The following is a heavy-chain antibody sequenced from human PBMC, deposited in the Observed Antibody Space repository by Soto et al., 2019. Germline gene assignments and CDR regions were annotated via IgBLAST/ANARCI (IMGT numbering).Heavy chain of an antibody. D-gene: IGHD1-20*01. CDR3: ASSQKGYNWNYFDH. J-gene: IGHJ4*02. Sequence: SEALSLNCAVSGGSISGSYYYWGWLRQSPGRGPEWIGSVFYTGFTSYNPSLESRVSVSVDTSKNQFSLKVSAVTAADTAVYYCASSQKGYNWNYFDHWGQGALVTVSS. CDR1: GGSISGSYYY. CDR2: VFYTGFT. V-gene: IGHV4-39*01.